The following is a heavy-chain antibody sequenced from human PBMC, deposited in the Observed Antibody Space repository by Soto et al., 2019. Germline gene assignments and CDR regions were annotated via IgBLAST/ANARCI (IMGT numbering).Heavy chain of an antibody. V-gene: IGHV5-51*01. Sequence: PGESLKISCKGYGYSFTTYWIGWVRQMPGKGLEWMGIMYPGDSDIRYSPSFEGQVTISADRSISTAYLQWSSLKASDTAMYYCARASNNFNWFPEDFDIWGQGTMVTVS. CDR1: GYSFTTYW. D-gene: IGHD3-9*01. J-gene: IGHJ3*02. CDR2: MYPGDSDI. CDR3: ARASNNFNWFPEDFDI.